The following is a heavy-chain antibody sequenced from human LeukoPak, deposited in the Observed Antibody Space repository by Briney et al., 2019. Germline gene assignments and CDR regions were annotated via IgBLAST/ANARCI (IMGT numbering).Heavy chain of an antibody. Sequence: PGGSLRLSCAASGLSFSSYAMSWVRQAPGKGLEWTSTISVSSGSTYYADSVKGRFTIPRDNSKNKLYLQMSSLRAEDTAVYYCAKDRYSIDYWGQGTLLTVSS. J-gene: IGHJ4*02. V-gene: IGHV3-23*01. D-gene: IGHD1-1*01. CDR1: GLSFSSYA. CDR2: ISVSSGST. CDR3: AKDRYSIDY.